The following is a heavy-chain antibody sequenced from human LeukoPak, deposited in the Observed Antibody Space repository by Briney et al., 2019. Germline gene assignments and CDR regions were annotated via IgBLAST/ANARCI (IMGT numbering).Heavy chain of an antibody. CDR2: IYYRGST. D-gene: IGHD2-15*01. V-gene: IGHV4-59*01. CDR3: VRAVGYCSGGSCYGIFDY. Sequence: SETLSLTCTVSGGSISSYYWSWIRQPPGKGLEWIGYIYYRGSTNYNPSLKSRVTISVDTSKNQFSLKLSSVTAADTAVYYCVRAVGYCSGGSCYGIFDYWGQGTLVTVSS. CDR1: GGSISSYY. J-gene: IGHJ4*02.